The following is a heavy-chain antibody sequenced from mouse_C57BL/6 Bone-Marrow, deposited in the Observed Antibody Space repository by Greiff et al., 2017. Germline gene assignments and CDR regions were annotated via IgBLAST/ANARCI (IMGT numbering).Heavy chain of an antibody. J-gene: IGHJ2*01. CDR2: IDPENGDT. CDR1: ALTFKDAF. Sequence: EVQLQQSGAGLLRPGASVRLSCPASALTFKDAFMHGVKQRPDQGREWIGWIDPENGDTEYASKFQGKATITADTSSNTAYLQLSSLTSEDTAVYYCTTGNFDYWGQGTTLTVSS. V-gene: IGHV14-4*01. CDR3: TTGNFDY.